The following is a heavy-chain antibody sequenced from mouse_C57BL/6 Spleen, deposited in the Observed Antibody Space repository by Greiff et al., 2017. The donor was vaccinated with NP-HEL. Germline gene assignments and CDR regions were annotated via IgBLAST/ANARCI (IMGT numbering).Heavy chain of an antibody. CDR2: IDPSDSYT. CDR3: ARRTALYYFDY. V-gene: IGHV1-69*01. J-gene: IGHJ2*01. CDR1: GYTFTSYW. Sequence: VQLQQPGAELVMPGASVKLSCKASGYTFTSYWMHWVKQRPGQGLEWIGAIDPSDSYTNYNQKFKGKSTLTVDKSSSTAYMQLSSLTSEDSAVYYCARRTALYYFDYWGQGTTRTVSS.